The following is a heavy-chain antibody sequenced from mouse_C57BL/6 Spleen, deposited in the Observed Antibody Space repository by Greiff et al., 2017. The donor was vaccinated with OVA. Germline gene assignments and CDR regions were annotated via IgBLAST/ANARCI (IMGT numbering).Heavy chain of an antibody. CDR1: EYEFPSHA. J-gene: IGHJ3*01. CDR3: ARGRDWFAY. Sequence: EVKLMESGVGLVQPGESLKLSCESNEYEFPSHAMSWVRKTPEKRLELVAAINSDGGSTYYPDTMEGQFIISRDNTKKTLYLQMSSRGSEDTALYYCARGRDWFAYWGQGTLVTVSA. CDR2: INSDGGST. V-gene: IGHV5-2*01.